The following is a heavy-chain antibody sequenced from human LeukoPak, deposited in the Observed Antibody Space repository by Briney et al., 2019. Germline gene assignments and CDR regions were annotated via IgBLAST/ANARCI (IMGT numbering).Heavy chain of an antibody. CDR3: ARDKTTVTTFYYYYMGV. CDR2: INPNSGGT. V-gene: IGHV1-2*02. CDR1: GYTFTGYY. D-gene: IGHD4-17*01. J-gene: IGHJ6*03. Sequence: ASVRVSCKASGYTFTGYYMHWVRQAPGQGLEWMGWINPNSGGTNYAQKFQGRVTMTRDTSISTAYMELSRLRSDDTAVYYCARDKTTVTTFYYYYMGVWGKGTTVTVSS.